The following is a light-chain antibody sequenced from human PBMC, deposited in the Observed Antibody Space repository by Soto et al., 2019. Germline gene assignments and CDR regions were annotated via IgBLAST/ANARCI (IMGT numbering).Light chain of an antibody. V-gene: IGLV4-69*01. Sequence: QPVLTQSPSASAYLGASVKLTCTLSSGHSSYAIAWHQQQPEKGPRYLMKLHSYGSHSKGDGIPDRFSGSSSGAERYLTISSLQSEDEADYYCQTWGTGIQVFGGGTKLTVL. CDR1: SGHSSYA. J-gene: IGLJ2*01. CDR2: LHSYGSH. CDR3: QTWGTGIQV.